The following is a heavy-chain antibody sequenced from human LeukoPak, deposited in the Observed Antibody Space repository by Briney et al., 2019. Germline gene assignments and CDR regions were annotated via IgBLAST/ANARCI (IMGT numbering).Heavy chain of an antibody. V-gene: IGHV4-38-2*02. CDR1: GYSISGGYY. D-gene: IGHD2-15*01. CDR2: VYHSGTT. CDR3: ARDSAYSGPKATVGLEYFHY. J-gene: IGHJ1*01. Sequence: PSETLSLTCRVSGYSISGGYYWAWLRQPPGKGPGWIGSVYHSGTTSYNPSLERRITISIDTSRTQFSLNLTSVPAADTAVYYCARDSAYSGPKATVGLEYFHYWGQGTLVTVSS.